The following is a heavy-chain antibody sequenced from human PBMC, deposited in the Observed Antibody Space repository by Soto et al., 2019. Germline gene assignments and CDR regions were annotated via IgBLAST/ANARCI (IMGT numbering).Heavy chain of an antibody. CDR3: ASDLVGASDSYGLDV. D-gene: IGHD1-26*01. J-gene: IGHJ6*02. Sequence: GSLRLSCAASGFTFSNYGMHWVRQAPGKGLEWVAIIWHDGNNKYYADSVRGRFIISRDNSKNRLYLQMNSLRAEDTAVYYCASDLVGASDSYGLDVWGQGTPVTVSS. CDR1: GFTFSNYG. CDR2: IWHDGNNK. V-gene: IGHV3-33*01.